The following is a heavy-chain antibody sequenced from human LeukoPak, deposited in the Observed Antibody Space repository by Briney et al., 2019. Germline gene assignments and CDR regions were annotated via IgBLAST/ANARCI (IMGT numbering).Heavy chain of an antibody. CDR1: GGSISSYY. V-gene: IGHV4-59*01. J-gene: IGHJ4*02. Sequence: KPSETLSLACTVSGGSISSYYWSWIRQPPGKGLEWIGYIYYSGSTNYNPSLKSRVTISVDTSKNQFSLKLSSVTAADTAVYYCARVGRDTAMVVDYWGQGTLVTVSS. CDR3: ARVGRDTAMVVDY. D-gene: IGHD5-18*01. CDR2: IYYSGST.